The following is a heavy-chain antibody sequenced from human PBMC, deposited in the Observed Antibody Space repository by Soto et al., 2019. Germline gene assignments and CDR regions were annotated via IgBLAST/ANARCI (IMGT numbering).Heavy chain of an antibody. V-gene: IGHV1-8*01. Sequence: QVQLVQSGAEVKKPGASVKVSCKASGYTFTSYDINWVRQATGQGLEWMGWMNPNSGNTGYAQKFQGRVTMTRNNSISTAYMELSSLRSEDTAVYYCARAAIAPDYGDYVAAFDIWGQGTMVTVSS. CDR1: GYTFTSYD. J-gene: IGHJ3*02. CDR3: ARAAIAPDYGDYVAAFDI. D-gene: IGHD4-17*01. CDR2: MNPNSGNT.